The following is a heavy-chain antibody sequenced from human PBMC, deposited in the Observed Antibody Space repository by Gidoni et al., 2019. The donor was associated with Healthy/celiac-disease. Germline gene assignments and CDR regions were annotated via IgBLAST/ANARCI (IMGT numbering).Heavy chain of an antibody. CDR3: AKERRSHLDYYGMDV. CDR2: ISYDGSNK. Sequence: QVQLVESGGGVVQPGRSLRLSCAASGFTFSSYGMHWVRQAPGKGLEWVAVISYDGSNKYYADSVKGRFTISRDNSKNTLYLQMNSLRAEDTAVYYCAKERRSHLDYYGMDVWGQGTTVTVSS. J-gene: IGHJ6*02. CDR1: GFTFSSYG. V-gene: IGHV3-30*18.